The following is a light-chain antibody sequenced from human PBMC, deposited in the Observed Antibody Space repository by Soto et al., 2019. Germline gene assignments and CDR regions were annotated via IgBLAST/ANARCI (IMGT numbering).Light chain of an antibody. J-gene: IGKJ1*01. CDR3: MQALQTPWT. Sequence: DIVMTQSPLSLPVTPGEPASISCRSSQSLLHSNGYTYLNWYLQKPGQSPHLLIYLRSNRASGVPDTFSVSGSDTDFTLNISRVEAEDVGVYYCMQALQTPWTFGQGTKVEIK. V-gene: IGKV2-28*01. CDR1: QSLLHSNGYTY. CDR2: LRS.